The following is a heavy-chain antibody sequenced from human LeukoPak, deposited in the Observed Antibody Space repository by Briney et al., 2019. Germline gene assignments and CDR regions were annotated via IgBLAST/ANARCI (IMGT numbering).Heavy chain of an antibody. CDR1: GFTFDDYG. Sequence: GESLKISCAASGFTFDDYGMSWVRQAPGKGLEWVSGINWNGSSTGYVDSVKGRFTISRDNAKNSLYLQMNSLRAEDTALYYCAAAARDLDSGGQGTLVTVSS. CDR3: AAAARDLDS. D-gene: IGHD6-6*01. J-gene: IGHJ4*02. CDR2: INWNGSST. V-gene: IGHV3-20*04.